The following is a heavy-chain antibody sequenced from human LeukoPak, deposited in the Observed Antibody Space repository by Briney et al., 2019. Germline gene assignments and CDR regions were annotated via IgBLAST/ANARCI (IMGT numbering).Heavy chain of an antibody. V-gene: IGHV1-2*02. J-gene: IGHJ4*02. CDR1: GYTFTGYY. Sequence: ASVKASCKASGYTFTGYYMHWVRQAPGQGLEWMGWINPNSGGTNYAQKFQGRVTMTRDTSISTAYMELSRLRSDDTAVYYCARGGYYYDSSGYAPLDYWGQGTLVTVSS. CDR2: INPNSGGT. CDR3: ARGGYYYDSSGYAPLDY. D-gene: IGHD3-22*01.